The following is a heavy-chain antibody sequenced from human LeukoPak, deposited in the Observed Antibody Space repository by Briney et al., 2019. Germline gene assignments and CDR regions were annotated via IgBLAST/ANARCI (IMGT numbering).Heavy chain of an antibody. D-gene: IGHD2-21*01. CDR3: VRDRNALQFVDF. CDR2: IWYDGSEK. V-gene: IGHV3-33*01. CDR1: GFTFRNFG. Sequence: PGRSLRLSCAASGFTFRNFGMHWVRQAPGKGLEWVAVIWYDGSEKYYADSVKGRFIISRDNSKNMLYLQTNSLRAEDTAVYYCVRDRNALQFVDFWAQGTVVTVSS. J-gene: IGHJ4*02.